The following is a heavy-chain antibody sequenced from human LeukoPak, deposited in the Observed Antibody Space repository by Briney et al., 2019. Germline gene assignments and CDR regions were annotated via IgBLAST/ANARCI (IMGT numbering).Heavy chain of an antibody. CDR1: GYSFTSYW. J-gene: IGHJ3*02. V-gene: IGHV5-51*01. D-gene: IGHD3-10*01. CDR3: ARHLSSGARGVAFDI. Sequence: GESLKISCKGSGYSFTSYWIGWVRQMPGKGLEWMGIIYPGDSDTRYSPSFQGQVTISADKSISTAYLQWSSLKASDTAMYYCARHLSSGARGVAFDIWGQGTMVTVSS. CDR2: IYPGDSDT.